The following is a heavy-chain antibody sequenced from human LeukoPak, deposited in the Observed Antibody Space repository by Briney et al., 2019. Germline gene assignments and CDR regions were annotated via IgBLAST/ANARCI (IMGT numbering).Heavy chain of an antibody. CDR3: AKERSSSGYFDY. CDR1: GFTFSTYA. V-gene: IGHV3-23*01. J-gene: IGHJ4*02. CDR2: ISGSGGSK. D-gene: IGHD6-19*01. Sequence: PGGSLRLSCAASGFTFSTYAMSWVRQAPGEGLEWVSAISGSGGSKYYADSVKGRFTISRDNSKNTLYLQMNSLRADDTAVYYCAKERSSSGYFDYWGQGTLVTVSS.